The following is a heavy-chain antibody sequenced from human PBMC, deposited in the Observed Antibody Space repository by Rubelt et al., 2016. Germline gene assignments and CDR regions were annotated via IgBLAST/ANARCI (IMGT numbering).Heavy chain of an antibody. V-gene: IGHV4-61*01. D-gene: IGHD3-10*01. CDR1: IGHVNSGSYF. CDR3: AREWGASGSWDGFDV. Sequence: QLQLQESAPGLVKPSETLSLTCSVSIGHVNSGSYFWSWIRRPPGKGLELIGHVYYSGSATYNPSLKSRLTISVDTSKNQFSLKRTSVTAADTAVYYCAREWGASGSWDGFDVWGPGAMVTVS. CDR2: VYYSGSA. J-gene: IGHJ3*01.